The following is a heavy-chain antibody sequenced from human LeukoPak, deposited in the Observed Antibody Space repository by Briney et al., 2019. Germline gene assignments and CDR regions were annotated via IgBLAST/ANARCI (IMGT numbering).Heavy chain of an antibody. V-gene: IGHV3-7*01. J-gene: IGHJ4*02. CDR1: GFTFSNYW. CDR2: IQQDGSEI. CDR3: ARDKVVGATYLDY. Sequence: GGSLRLSCAASGFTFSNYWMSWVRQAPGKGLEWVANIQQDGSEIYYVDSVKGRFTISRDNAKNSLYLQMNSLRAEDTAVYYCARDKVVGATYLDYWGQGTLVTVSS. D-gene: IGHD1-26*01.